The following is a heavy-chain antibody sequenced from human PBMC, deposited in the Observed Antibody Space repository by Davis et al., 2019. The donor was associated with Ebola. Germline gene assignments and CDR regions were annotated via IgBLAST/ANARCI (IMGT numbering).Heavy chain of an antibody. V-gene: IGHV3-73*01. D-gene: IGHD6-13*01. Sequence: GESLKISCAASGFTFSGSAMHWVRQASGKGLEWVGRIRSKANSYATAYAASVKGRFTISRDNSKNTLYLQMNSLRAEDTAVYYCAKDSSSFRPYGMDVWGQGTTVTVSS. CDR2: IRSKANSYAT. CDR3: AKDSSSFRPYGMDV. J-gene: IGHJ6*02. CDR1: GFTFSGSA.